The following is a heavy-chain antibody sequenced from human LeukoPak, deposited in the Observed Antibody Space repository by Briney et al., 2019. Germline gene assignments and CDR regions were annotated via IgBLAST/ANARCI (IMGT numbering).Heavy chain of an antibody. D-gene: IGHD3-3*01. J-gene: IGHJ4*02. CDR3: ARYDFWSGPPH. CDR1: GGSVSSRGFY. V-gene: IGHV4-39*07. Sequence: SETLSLTCTVSGGSVSSRGFYGGWIRQPPGKGLEWIGSIYYSGSTYYNPSLKSRVTISVDTSKNQFSLKLSSVTAADTAVYYCARYDFWSGPPHWGQGTLVTVPS. CDR2: IYYSGST.